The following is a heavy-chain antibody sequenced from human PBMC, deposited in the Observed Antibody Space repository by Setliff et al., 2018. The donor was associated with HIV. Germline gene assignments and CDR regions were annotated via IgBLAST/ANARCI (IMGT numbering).Heavy chain of an antibody. CDR3: ARVRLYNSALDY. CDR2: IYSDGST. J-gene: IGHJ4*02. V-gene: IGHV3-66*02. CDR1: GFTFDDFG. D-gene: IGHD3-22*01. Sequence: GGSLRLSCAASGFTFDDFGMTWVRQAPGKGLEWVSTIYSDGSTYHADSVKGRFTLSRDTSKNTLSLQMNTLRPEDTAVYFCARVRLYNSALDYWGQGTLVTVSS.